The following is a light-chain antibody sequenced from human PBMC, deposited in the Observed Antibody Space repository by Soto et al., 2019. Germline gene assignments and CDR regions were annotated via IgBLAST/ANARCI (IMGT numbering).Light chain of an antibody. V-gene: IGKV1-5*03. CDR1: QSISNW. J-gene: IGKJ2*03. Sequence: DIQMTQSPSTLSTSVGDRVTITCRASQSISNWLAWYQQKPGKAPKLLIYKASTLESGVPSRFSGSGSGIEFTLTISSLQPDDFATYYCQQYKSYASSFGQGTKLEIK. CDR3: QQYKSYASS. CDR2: KAS.